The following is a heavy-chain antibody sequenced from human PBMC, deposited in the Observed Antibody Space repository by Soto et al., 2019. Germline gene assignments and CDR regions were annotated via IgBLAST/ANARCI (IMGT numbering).Heavy chain of an antibody. D-gene: IGHD2-15*01. CDR3: ARRWGSAADY. Sequence: PSETLSLTCTVSGGSISSYYWSWIRQPPGKGLEWIGYIYSSGSTNYNPSLKSRVTISVDTSKNQFSLKLSSVTAADTAVYYCARRWGSAADYWGQGTLVTVSS. J-gene: IGHJ4*02. CDR1: GGSISSYY. CDR2: IYSSGST. V-gene: IGHV4-59*08.